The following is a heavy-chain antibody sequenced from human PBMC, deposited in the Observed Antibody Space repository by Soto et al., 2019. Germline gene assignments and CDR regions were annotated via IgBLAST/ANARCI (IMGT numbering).Heavy chain of an antibody. CDR3: VRDPYLPTAGRLASLHY. Sequence: GGSLRLSCAASGFAFSSYWMHWVRQAPGKGLVWVSRIDPYETGINYADSVKGRFTISRDNAKNTLYLQMNSLRAEDTAVYYCVRDPYLPTAGRLASLHYWGPGTLVTVSS. CDR1: GFAFSSYW. D-gene: IGHD1-1*01. CDR2: IDPYETGI. J-gene: IGHJ4*02. V-gene: IGHV3-74*01.